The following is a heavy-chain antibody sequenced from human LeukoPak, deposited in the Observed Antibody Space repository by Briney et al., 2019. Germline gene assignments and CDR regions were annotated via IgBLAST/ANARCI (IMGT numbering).Heavy chain of an antibody. Sequence: GGSLRLSCAASGFTFSGSVIHWVRQASGKGLEWVGRVRSKANSYATAYAASVKGRFTISRDDSKNTAYLQMNSLRTEDTAVYYCSRLWGDCGGDCYSHDYWGQGTLVTVSS. J-gene: IGHJ4*02. V-gene: IGHV3-73*01. CDR1: GFTFSGSV. CDR3: SRLWGDCGGDCYSHDY. CDR2: VRSKANSYAT. D-gene: IGHD2-21*02.